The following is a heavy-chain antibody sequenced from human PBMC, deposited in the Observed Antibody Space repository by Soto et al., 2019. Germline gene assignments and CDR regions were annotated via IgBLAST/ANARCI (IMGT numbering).Heavy chain of an antibody. V-gene: IGHV1-69*02. J-gene: IGHJ4*02. Sequence: QVQLVQSGAEVKKPGSSVKVSCKASGGTFSSYTISWVRQAPGQGLEWMGRIIPILGIANYAQKFQGRVTITADKSTSTADMELSGLRTEDTAVYYCARAAYYEFWSGEPRYFVDYWGQGTLVTGSS. CDR3: ARAAYYEFWSGEPRYFVDY. D-gene: IGHD3-3*01. CDR1: GGTFSSYT. CDR2: IIPILGIA.